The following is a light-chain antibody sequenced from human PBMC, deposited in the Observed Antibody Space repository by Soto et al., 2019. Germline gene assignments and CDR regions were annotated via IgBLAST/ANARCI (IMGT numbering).Light chain of an antibody. V-gene: IGKV1-5*03. Sequence: DIQMTQSPSTLSASVGDRVTITCRASQSISSWLTWYQQKPGKAPKLLIYKASSLESGVPSRFSGGGSGTEFTLPISSLQPDDYATYYCQQYSDYSWTFGQGTRVEI. CDR1: QSISSW. J-gene: IGKJ1*01. CDR2: KAS. CDR3: QQYSDYSWT.